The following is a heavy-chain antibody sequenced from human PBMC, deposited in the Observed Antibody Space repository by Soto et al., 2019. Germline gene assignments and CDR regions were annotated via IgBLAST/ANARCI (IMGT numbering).Heavy chain of an antibody. CDR2: ISWNSGSI. D-gene: IGHD3-3*01. Sequence: GGSLRLSCAASGFTFDDYAMHWVRQAPGKGLEWVSGISWNSGSIGYADSVKGRFTISRDNAKNSLYLQMNSLRAEDTALYYCAKGPLRFLEWLHPDLNYYYYMDVWGKGTTVTVSS. CDR3: AKGPLRFLEWLHPDLNYYYYMDV. V-gene: IGHV3-9*01. CDR1: GFTFDDYA. J-gene: IGHJ6*03.